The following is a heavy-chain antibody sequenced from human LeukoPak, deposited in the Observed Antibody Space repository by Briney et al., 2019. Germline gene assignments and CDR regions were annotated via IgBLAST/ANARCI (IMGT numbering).Heavy chain of an antibody. D-gene: IGHD3-22*01. CDR2: ISGSGGST. V-gene: IGHV3-23*01. CDR1: GFTFSSYA. CDR3: AKDRSYDSSGYYYYFDY. Sequence: PGGSLRLSCAASGFTFSSYAMSWVRQAPGKGLEWVSAISGSGGSTYYADSVKGRFTISRDNSKNTLYLQMNSLRAEDTAVYYCAKDRSYDSSGYYYYFDYWGQGTPVTVSS. J-gene: IGHJ4*02.